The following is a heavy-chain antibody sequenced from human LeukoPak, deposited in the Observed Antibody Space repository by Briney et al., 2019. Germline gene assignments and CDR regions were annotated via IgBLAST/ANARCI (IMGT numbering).Heavy chain of an antibody. V-gene: IGHV4-39*01. CDR3: ARHLGLAV. Sequence: PSETLSLTCSVSGGSISNNNFCWGWIRQPPGKGLEWIGCVFSTGSTNVSPSLKSRVTISVDTSKNQFSLNLTSITAADTAVYYCARHLGLAVWGKGTTVTVSS. J-gene: IGHJ6*04. CDR1: GGSISNNNFC. CDR2: VFSTGST.